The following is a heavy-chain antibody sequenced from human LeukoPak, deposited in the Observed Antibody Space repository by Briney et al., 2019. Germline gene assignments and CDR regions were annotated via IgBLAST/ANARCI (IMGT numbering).Heavy chain of an antibody. V-gene: IGHV3-7*01. Sequence: GGSLRLSCAASGFTFSDYYMSWIRQAPGQGLEWVANIKQDESEKYYVDSVKGRFTISRDNAKNSLYLQMNSLRAEDTAVYYCARDKIVGATQFDYWGQGTLVTVSS. D-gene: IGHD1-26*01. CDR1: GFTFSDYY. CDR2: IKQDESEK. CDR3: ARDKIVGATQFDY. J-gene: IGHJ4*02.